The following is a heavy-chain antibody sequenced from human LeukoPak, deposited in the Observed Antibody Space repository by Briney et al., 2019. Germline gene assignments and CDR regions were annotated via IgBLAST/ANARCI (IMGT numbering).Heavy chain of an antibody. V-gene: IGHV3-23*01. CDR1: GFTFSSYA. CDR2: ISSSGGTT. Sequence: GGSLRLSCSASGFTFSSYAMSWVRQAPGKGLQWVSGISSSGGTTYYADSVKGRFTVSRDNSNNTLYLQMSSLRVEDTAVYYGAKPFRLRELLGWSSWGKGTLVTVPS. CDR3: AKPFRLRELLGWSS. D-gene: IGHD2-21*02. J-gene: IGHJ5*02.